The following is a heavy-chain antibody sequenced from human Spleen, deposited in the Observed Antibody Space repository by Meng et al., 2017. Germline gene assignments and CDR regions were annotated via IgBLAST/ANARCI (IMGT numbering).Heavy chain of an antibody. Sequence: SETLSLTCTVSGGSISSYYCSWIRQPPGKGLEWIGYIYYSGSTNYNPSLKSRVTISADTSKNHFSLKLSSVTAADTAVYYCATGTYYLDYWGQGTLVTVSS. CDR1: GGSISSYY. D-gene: IGHD1-26*01. J-gene: IGHJ4*02. V-gene: IGHV4-59*01. CDR3: ATGTYYLDY. CDR2: IYYSGST.